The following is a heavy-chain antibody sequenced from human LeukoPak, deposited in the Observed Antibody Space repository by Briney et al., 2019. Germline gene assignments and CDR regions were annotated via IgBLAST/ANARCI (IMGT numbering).Heavy chain of an antibody. D-gene: IGHD2-15*01. CDR3: ARGSIAVGVGGMDV. Sequence: ASVKVSCKASGYTFTGYYMHWVRQAPGQGLEWMGWINPNSGGINYAQKFQGWVTMTRDTSISTAYMELSRLRSDDTAVYYCARGSIAVGVGGMDVWGQGTTVTVSS. CDR2: INPNSGGI. CDR1: GYTFTGYY. V-gene: IGHV1-2*04. J-gene: IGHJ6*02.